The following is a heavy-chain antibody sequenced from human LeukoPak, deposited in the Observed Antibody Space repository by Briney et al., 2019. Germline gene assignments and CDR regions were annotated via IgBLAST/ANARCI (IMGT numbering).Heavy chain of an antibody. Sequence: SETLSLTCAVYGGSFSGYYWSWIRQPPGKGLEWIGEINHNGSTNYNPSLKSRVTISVDTSKNQFSLKLSSVTAADTAVYYCARGTGTLGSQLDYWGQGTLVTVSS. CDR1: GGSFSGYY. V-gene: IGHV4-34*01. J-gene: IGHJ4*02. CDR3: ARGTGTLGSQLDY. D-gene: IGHD3-10*01. CDR2: INHNGST.